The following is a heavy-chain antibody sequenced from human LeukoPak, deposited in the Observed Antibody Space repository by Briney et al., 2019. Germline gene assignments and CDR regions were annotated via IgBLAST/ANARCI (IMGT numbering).Heavy chain of an antibody. D-gene: IGHD3-9*01. V-gene: IGHV1-69*13. J-gene: IGHJ6*02. CDR2: VIPIYGTA. Sequence: SEKVSCKASGGTFSSYAISWVRQAPAQGLEWMGGVIPIYGTANYEQKSQDRGTITADESTSTAYMELSRLRSEDTAVYYCARDGIPYDIWAGYYNDYYYGMDVWGQGTTVTVSS. CDR3: ARDGIPYDIWAGYYNDYYYGMDV. CDR1: GGTFSSYA.